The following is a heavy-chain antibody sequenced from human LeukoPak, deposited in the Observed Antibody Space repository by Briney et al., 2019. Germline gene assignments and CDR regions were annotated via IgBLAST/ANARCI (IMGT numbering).Heavy chain of an antibody. D-gene: IGHD1-26*01. J-gene: IGHJ4*02. CDR3: ARLSPSVGANPLAFDY. CDR1: GYGFTTYW. Sequence: GESLKISCKVSGYGFTTYWIGWVRQMPGKGLEWMGMIYPGDSDTRYSPSFQGQVTISADKSTSTTYLQWTRLKASDTAMYYCARLSPSVGANPLAFDYWGQGTLVTVSS. V-gene: IGHV5-51*01. CDR2: IYPGDSDT.